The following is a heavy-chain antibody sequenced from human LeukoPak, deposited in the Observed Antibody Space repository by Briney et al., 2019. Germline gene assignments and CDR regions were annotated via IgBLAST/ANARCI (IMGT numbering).Heavy chain of an antibody. CDR3: ARDEGGYSSSWRPIDY. CDR2: ISSSGSTI. J-gene: IGHJ4*02. D-gene: IGHD6-13*01. V-gene: IGHV3-11*01. Sequence: GGSLGLSCAASGFTFSDYYMSWIRQAPGKGLEWVSYISSSGSTIYHADSVKGRFTISRDNAKNSLYLQMNSLRAEDTAVYYCARDEGGYSSSWRPIDYWGQGTLVTVSS. CDR1: GFTFSDYY.